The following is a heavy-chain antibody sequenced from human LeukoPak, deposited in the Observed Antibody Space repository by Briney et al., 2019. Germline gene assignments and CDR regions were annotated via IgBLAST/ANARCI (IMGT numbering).Heavy chain of an antibody. D-gene: IGHD1-26*01. CDR3: ARGSSGSYRWFYAFDI. V-gene: IGHV4-38-2*01. J-gene: IGHJ3*02. CDR1: GYSISSGYY. CDR2: IYHSGST. Sequence: PSETLSLTCAVSGYSISSGYYWGWIRQPPGKGLEWIGSIYHSGSTYYNPSLKSRVTISVDTSKNQFSLKLSSVTAAETAVYYCARGSSGSYRWFYAFDIWGQGTMVTVSS.